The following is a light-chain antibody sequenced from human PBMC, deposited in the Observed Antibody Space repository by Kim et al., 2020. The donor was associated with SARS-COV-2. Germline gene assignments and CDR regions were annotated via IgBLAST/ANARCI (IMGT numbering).Light chain of an antibody. J-gene: IGKJ1*01. CDR3: QQYSGTWT. Sequence: EIVLTQSPGTLSLSPGERATLSCRASQTVSGSYLTWYQQKAGQAPRLLIYTAYTRATGIPDRFSGSGSGTDFTLTISRLEPEDFAMYYCQQYSGTWTFGQGTKVDIK. CDR1: QTVSGSY. V-gene: IGKV3-20*01. CDR2: TAY.